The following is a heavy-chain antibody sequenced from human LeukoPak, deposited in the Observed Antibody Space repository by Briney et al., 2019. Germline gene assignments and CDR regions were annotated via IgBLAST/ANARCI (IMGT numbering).Heavy chain of an antibody. CDR3: PRVFSYYTYSFDY. D-gene: IGHD3-22*01. CDR1: GFTFSTYA. CDR2: ISSSGGTT. J-gene: IGHJ4*02. Sequence: GGSLRLSCAASGFTFSTYAVNWVRQAPGKGLEWVSAISSSGGTTYYADSVKGRFSISRDNAKNSLYLQMNSLRAEDTAVYYCPRVFSYYTYSFDYWGQGTLVTVSS. V-gene: IGHV3-23*01.